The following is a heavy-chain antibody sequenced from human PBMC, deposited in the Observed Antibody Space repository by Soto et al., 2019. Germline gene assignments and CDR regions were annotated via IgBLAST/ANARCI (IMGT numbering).Heavy chain of an antibody. CDR1: GYTFTSYA. Sequence: GASVKVSCKASGYTFTSYAMHWVRQAPGQRLEWMGWINAGNGNTKYSQKFQGRVTITRDKSTSTAYMELSSLRSEDTAVYYCARDPPPPPRTQITETTEVPPTRGRSQYYYSYGMDVWGQGTRVTVSS. CDR2: INAGNGNT. J-gene: IGHJ6*02. V-gene: IGHV1-3*01. CDR3: ARDPPPPPRTQITETTEVPPTRGRSQYYYSYGMDV. D-gene: IGHD1-20*01.